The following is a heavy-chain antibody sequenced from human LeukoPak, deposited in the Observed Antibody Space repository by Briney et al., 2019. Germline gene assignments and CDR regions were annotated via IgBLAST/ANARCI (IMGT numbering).Heavy chain of an antibody. CDR1: GFTFSSYA. Sequence: TGGSLRLSCAASGFTFSSYAMSWVRQAPGKGLEWVSAISGSGGSTYYADSVKGRFTISRDNSKNTLYLQMNSLRAEDTAVYYCAKDPGYYGSGTYPTLFDYWGQGTLVTVSS. J-gene: IGHJ4*02. CDR3: AKDPGYYGSGTYPTLFDY. D-gene: IGHD3-10*01. V-gene: IGHV3-23*01. CDR2: ISGSGGST.